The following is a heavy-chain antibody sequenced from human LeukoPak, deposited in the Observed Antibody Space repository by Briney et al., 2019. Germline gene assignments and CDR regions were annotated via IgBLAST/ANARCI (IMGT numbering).Heavy chain of an antibody. Sequence: GGSLRLSCEDSGFTFRSYEMNWVRQAAGRGLEWIAYLSSSGSAFYYADSLKGRFTNASDNAKNPVYLEINSLRADGTAVYYCARSARLMRGVVEVTALDDWGQGTLVTVSS. D-gene: IGHD3-3*01. J-gene: IGHJ4*02. CDR2: LSSSGSAF. V-gene: IGHV3-48*03. CDR3: ARSARLMRGVVEVTALDD. CDR1: GFTFRSYE.